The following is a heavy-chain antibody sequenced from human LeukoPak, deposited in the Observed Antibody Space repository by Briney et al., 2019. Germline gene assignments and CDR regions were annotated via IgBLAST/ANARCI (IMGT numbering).Heavy chain of an antibody. J-gene: IGHJ4*02. CDR1: GYTFTNYG. Sequence: ASVKVSCEASGYTFTNYGINWVRQAPGQGLEWMGWISSKSGTTNYAPKVQDRVTLTRDTSTSITYMELRSLTSDDTAVYFCARGGSNWNYRYYFEDWGQGTLVTVSS. CDR2: ISSKSGTT. D-gene: IGHD1-7*01. CDR3: ARGGSNWNYRYYFED. V-gene: IGHV1-18*04.